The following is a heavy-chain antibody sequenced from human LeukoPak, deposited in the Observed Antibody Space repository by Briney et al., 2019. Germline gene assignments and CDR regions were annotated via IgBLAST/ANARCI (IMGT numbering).Heavy chain of an antibody. V-gene: IGHV4-34*01. CDR3: ASVTDIVVVPAATRNPRFDY. D-gene: IGHD2-2*01. CDR2: INHSVST. Sequence: SETLSLTCAVYGGAFRGYYWSWIRHPPGEGLEWIWEINHSVSTNYNPSLKSRVPMPVDTSKNQFSLKLSSVTAADAAVYYCASVTDIVVVPAATRNPRFDYWGQGTLVTVSS. J-gene: IGHJ4*02. CDR1: GGAFRGYY.